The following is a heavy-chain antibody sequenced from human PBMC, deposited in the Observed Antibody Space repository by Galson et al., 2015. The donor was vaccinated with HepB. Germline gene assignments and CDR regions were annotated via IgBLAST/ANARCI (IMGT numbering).Heavy chain of an antibody. Sequence: CAISGDSVSSSSVTWNWIRQSPPRGLEWLGRTYYRSKWYNDYAVSVRSRITINPDTSKNQFSLQLDSVTPEDTAVYYCARGNWNGALFDYWGQGTLVTVSS. V-gene: IGHV6-1*01. CDR1: GDSVSSSSVT. CDR3: ARGNWNGALFDY. J-gene: IGHJ4*02. D-gene: IGHD1-1*01. CDR2: TYYRSKWYN.